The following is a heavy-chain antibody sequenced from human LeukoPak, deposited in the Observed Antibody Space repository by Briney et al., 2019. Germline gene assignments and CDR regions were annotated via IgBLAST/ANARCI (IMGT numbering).Heavy chain of an antibody. J-gene: IGHJ4*02. V-gene: IGHV3-23*01. CDR3: AKGQGDGYSYKDY. D-gene: IGHD5-24*01. Sequence: GGSLRLSCAASGFTFDDYAMHWVRQAPGKGLEWVSDISGSGGSTYYADSVKGRFTISRDNSKNTLYLQMNSLRAEDTAVYYCAKGQGDGYSYKDYWGQGALVTVSS. CDR1: GFTFDDYA. CDR2: ISGSGGST.